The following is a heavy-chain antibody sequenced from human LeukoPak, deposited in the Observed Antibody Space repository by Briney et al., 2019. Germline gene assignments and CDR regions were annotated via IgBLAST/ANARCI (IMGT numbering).Heavy chain of an antibody. D-gene: IGHD3-3*01. CDR3: AKSKHDFWSGYLTFDP. CDR1: GFTFSSYA. V-gene: IGHV3-23*01. CDR2: ISGSGGST. J-gene: IGHJ5*02. Sequence: PGGSLRLSCAASGFTFSSYALSWVRQAPGKGLEWVSAISGSGGSTYYADSVKGRFTISRDNSKNTLYLQMNSLRAEDTAVYYCAKSKHDFWSGYLTFDPWGQGTLVTVSP.